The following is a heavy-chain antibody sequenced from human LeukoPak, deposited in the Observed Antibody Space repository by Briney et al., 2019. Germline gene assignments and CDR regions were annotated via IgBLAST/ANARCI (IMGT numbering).Heavy chain of an antibody. V-gene: IGHV1-2*02. CDR3: ARDPPPNTYYYGSGAQGDY. CDR2: LNPNSGGT. D-gene: IGHD3-10*01. J-gene: IGHJ4*02. Sequence: ASVTVSCTASGYTFTGYYMHWVRQAPAQGLVWMGWLNPNSGGTNYAQKFQGRVTMTRDTSISTAYMELSRLRSDDTAVYYCARDPPPNTYYYGSGAQGDYWGQGTLVTVSS. CDR1: GYTFTGYY.